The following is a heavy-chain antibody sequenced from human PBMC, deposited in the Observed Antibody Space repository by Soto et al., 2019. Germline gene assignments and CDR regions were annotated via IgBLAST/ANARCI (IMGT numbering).Heavy chain of an antibody. CDR2: LSSDGFGA. J-gene: IGHJ4*02. V-gene: IGHV3-74*03. D-gene: IGHD3-16*01. CDR3: ARDLGGPDY. Sequence: SLRLSCAASGFSLSPYWMHWVRQVPGRGLEWVARLSSDGFGAAYADSVKGRFFISRDIARNTLSLQMNSLRADDTAVYYCARDLGGPDYWGRGTSVTVSS. CDR1: GFSLSPYW.